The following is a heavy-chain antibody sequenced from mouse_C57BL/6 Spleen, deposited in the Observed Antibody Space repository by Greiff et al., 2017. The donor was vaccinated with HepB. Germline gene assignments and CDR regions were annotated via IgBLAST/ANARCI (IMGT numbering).Heavy chain of an antibody. V-gene: IGHV1-81*01. CDR1: GYTFTSYG. D-gene: IGHD1-1*01. Sequence: LEESGAELARPGASVKLSCKASGYTFTSYGISWVKQRTGQGLEWIGEIYPRSGNTYYNEKFKGKATLTADKSSSTAYMELRSLTSEDSAVYFCARDGYYYGSSYAMDYWGQGTSVTVSS. CDR3: ARDGYYYGSSYAMDY. CDR2: IYPRSGNT. J-gene: IGHJ4*01.